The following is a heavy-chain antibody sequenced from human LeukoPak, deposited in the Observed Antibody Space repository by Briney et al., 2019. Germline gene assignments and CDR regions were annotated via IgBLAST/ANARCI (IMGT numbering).Heavy chain of an antibody. J-gene: IGHJ3*02. Sequence: PGGSLRLSCAASGFTFRNYGMSWVRQVPGKGLEWVSVISDSGGSTYYADSVKGRFTISRDNSQNTLYLQMDSLRADDTAVYYCAKGLRYFDWPDAFDIWGQGTMVTVSS. D-gene: IGHD3-9*01. CDR3: AKGLRYFDWPDAFDI. CDR1: GFTFRNYG. CDR2: ISDSGGST. V-gene: IGHV3-23*01.